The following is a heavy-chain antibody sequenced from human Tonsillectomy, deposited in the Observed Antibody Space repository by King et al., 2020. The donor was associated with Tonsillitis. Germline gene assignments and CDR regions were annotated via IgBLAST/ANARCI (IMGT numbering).Heavy chain of an antibody. V-gene: IGHV1-58*02. Sequence: QLVQSGPEVKKPGTSVKVSCKASGFTFKTSAIQWVRQARGQRLEWMGWIVVGSGNTNYAQKFKERVSITRDMSTSTAYMELSSLRSEDTAVLYCAADVDSGSYHWFDPWGQGALVTVSS. CDR2: IVVGSGNT. D-gene: IGHD3-10*01. CDR1: GFTFKTSA. J-gene: IGHJ5*02. CDR3: AADVDSGSYHWFDP.